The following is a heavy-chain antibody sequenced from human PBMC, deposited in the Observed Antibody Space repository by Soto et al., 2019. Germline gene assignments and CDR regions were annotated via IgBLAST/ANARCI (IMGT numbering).Heavy chain of an antibody. CDR2: INHSGST. CDR1: GGSFSGYY. V-gene: IGHV4-34*01. D-gene: IGHD4-17*01. CDR3: ARVMTTVTRYYYYYMDV. Sequence: SETLSLTCAVYGGSFSGYYWSWIRQPPGKGLEWIGEINHSGSTNYNPSLKSRVTISVDTSKNQFSLKLSSVTAADTAVYYCARVMTTVTRYYYYYMDVWGKGTTVTVSS. J-gene: IGHJ6*03.